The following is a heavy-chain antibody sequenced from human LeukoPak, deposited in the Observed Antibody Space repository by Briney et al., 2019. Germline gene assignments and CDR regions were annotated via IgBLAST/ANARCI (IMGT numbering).Heavy chain of an antibody. D-gene: IGHD5-24*01. Sequence: SETLSLTCTVSGGSISSSSYYWCWIRQPPGRGLEWIGSIYYSGSTYYNPSLKSRVTISVDTSKNQFSLKLSSVTAADTAVYYCARRDGYNYYFDYWGQGTLVTVSS. V-gene: IGHV4-39*01. J-gene: IGHJ4*02. CDR1: GGSISSSSYY. CDR3: ARRDGYNYYFDY. CDR2: IYYSGST.